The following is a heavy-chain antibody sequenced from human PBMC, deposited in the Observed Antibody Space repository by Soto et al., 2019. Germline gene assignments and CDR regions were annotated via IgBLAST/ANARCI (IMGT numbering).Heavy chain of an antibody. CDR2: RYYTSKWNN. CDR1: GDSVSSNSAG. D-gene: IGHD3-10*01. CDR3: TGITWFRSRDV. V-gene: IGHV6-1*01. J-gene: IGHJ6*02. Sequence: SQTLSLTCVVSGDSVSSNSAGWNWIRQSPSSGLGWLGRRYYTSKWNNDYALSVKSRITISPETTKCYYYLHWYSGTPEDTALDYCTGITWFRSRDVRRQWPPVAVPS.